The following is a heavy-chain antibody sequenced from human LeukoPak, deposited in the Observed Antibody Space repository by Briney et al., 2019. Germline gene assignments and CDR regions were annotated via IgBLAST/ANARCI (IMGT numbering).Heavy chain of an antibody. Sequence: SETLSLTCTVSGGSISSYYWSWIRQPAGKGLEWIGRIFDSGSTNYTPSLKGRVTMSVDTSKKQFSLRLTSMSAAATAVYFCARAGFGDSYHGIDVWGQGTTVTVSS. CDR3: ARAGFGDSYHGIDV. D-gene: IGHD3-10*01. CDR1: GGSISSYY. V-gene: IGHV4-4*07. J-gene: IGHJ6*02. CDR2: IFDSGST.